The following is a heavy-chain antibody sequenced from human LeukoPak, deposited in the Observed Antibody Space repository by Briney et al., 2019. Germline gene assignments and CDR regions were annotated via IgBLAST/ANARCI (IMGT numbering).Heavy chain of an antibody. J-gene: IGHJ4*02. Sequence: SETLSLTCAVSGGPFSGYFWSWIRQPPGKGLEWIGEINHSGSTNYNPSLKSRVTISVDTSKNQFSLKLSSVTAADTAVYYCARGVARTYYSDTSGYAAADYWGQGTLVTVSS. V-gene: IGHV4-34*01. D-gene: IGHD3-22*01. CDR1: GGPFSGYF. CDR2: INHSGST. CDR3: ARGVARTYYSDTSGYAAADY.